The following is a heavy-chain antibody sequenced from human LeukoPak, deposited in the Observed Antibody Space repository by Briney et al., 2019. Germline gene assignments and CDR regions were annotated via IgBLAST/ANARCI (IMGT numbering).Heavy chain of an antibody. Sequence: GSLRLSCAASGFTFSSYWMSWVRQAPGKGLEWVANIKQDGSEKYYVDSVKSRFTISRDNAKNSLYLQMNSLRADDTAVYYCARELGYYDSSFDYWGQGTLVTVSS. J-gene: IGHJ4*02. CDR1: GFTFSSYW. CDR3: ARELGYYDSSFDY. CDR2: IKQDGSEK. D-gene: IGHD3-22*01. V-gene: IGHV3-7*01.